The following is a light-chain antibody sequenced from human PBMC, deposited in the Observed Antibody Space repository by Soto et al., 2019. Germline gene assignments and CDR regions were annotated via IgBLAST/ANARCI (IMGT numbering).Light chain of an antibody. V-gene: IGKV1-27*01. J-gene: IGKJ5*01. Sequence: IRMTQSPSSFSASTGDRVTITCRASQGITNYLAWYQQKPGKGPKLLIYAASTLQSGVPSRFSGSGSGTDFTLTISSLQPEDVATYYCQKYHSAPITFGQGTRLEI. CDR1: QGITNY. CDR3: QKYHSAPIT. CDR2: AAS.